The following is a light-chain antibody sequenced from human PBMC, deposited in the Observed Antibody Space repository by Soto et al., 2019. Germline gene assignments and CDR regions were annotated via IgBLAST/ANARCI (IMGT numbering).Light chain of an antibody. Sequence: QSALTQPASVSGSPRQSITISCTGTSSDVGGYNYVSWYQQHPGKAPKLMIYDVSNRPSGVSNRFSGSKSGNTASLTISGLQAEDGADYYCSSYTSSSTVVFGGGTKLTVL. CDR2: DVS. J-gene: IGLJ2*01. CDR1: SSDVGGYNY. V-gene: IGLV2-14*01. CDR3: SSYTSSSTVV.